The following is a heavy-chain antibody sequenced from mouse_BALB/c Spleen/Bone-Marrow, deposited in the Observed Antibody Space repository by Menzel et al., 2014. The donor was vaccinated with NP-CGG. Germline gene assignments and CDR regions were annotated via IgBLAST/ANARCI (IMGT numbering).Heavy chain of an antibody. CDR1: GYTFTSYY. CDR3: TRSYYGNFFDG. V-gene: IGHV1S81*02. D-gene: IGHD2-1*01. Sequence: QVQLQQSGAELVKPGASVKLSCKASGYTFTSYYMYWVKQRPGQGLEWIGEINPSNGGTNFNEKFKSKATLTVDKSSSTAYLHLSSLTSEDSAVYYRTRSYYGNFFDGWSAGPTVT. J-gene: IGHJ1*01. CDR2: INPSNGGT.